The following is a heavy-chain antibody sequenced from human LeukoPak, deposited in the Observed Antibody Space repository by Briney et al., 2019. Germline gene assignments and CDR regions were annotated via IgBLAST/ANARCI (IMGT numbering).Heavy chain of an antibody. V-gene: IGHV3-48*04. CDR3: ASLDVFDI. CDR2: ISNTSRAI. CDR1: GFSFSSYY. J-gene: IGHJ3*02. Sequence: GGSLRLSCAASGFSFSSYYMNWVRQAPGRGLEWISYISNTSRAIYYADSVEGRFTISRDNAKNSLYLQMNSLSAEDTAVYYCASLDVFDIWGQGTMVTVS.